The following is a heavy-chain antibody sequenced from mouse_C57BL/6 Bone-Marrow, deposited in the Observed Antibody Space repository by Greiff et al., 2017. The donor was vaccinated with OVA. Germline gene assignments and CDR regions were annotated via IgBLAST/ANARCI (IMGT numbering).Heavy chain of an antibody. Sequence: VKLVESGPGLVQPSQILSITCTVSGFSLTSYGVHWVRQSPGKGLEWLGVIWSGGSTDYNAAFISRLSISKDNSKSQVFFKMNSLQADDTAIYYCARGDGSSYDYAMDYWGQGTSVTVSS. CDR1: GFSLTSYG. V-gene: IGHV2-2*01. D-gene: IGHD1-1*01. J-gene: IGHJ4*01. CDR2: IWSGGST. CDR3: ARGDGSSYDYAMDY.